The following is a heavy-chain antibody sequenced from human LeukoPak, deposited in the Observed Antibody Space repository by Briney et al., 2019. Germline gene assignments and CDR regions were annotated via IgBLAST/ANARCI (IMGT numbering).Heavy chain of an antibody. CDR2: INPNSGGT. J-gene: IGHJ4*02. CDR3: GRAVNYYDSSGYTDY. V-gene: IGHV1-2*02. Sequence: ASVKVSCKASGYTLTGYYMHWVRQAPGQGLEWMGWINPNSGGTNYQGRVTMTRDTSISTAYMELSRLRSDDTAVYYCGRAVNYYDSSGYTDYWGQGTLVTVSS. CDR1: GYTLTGYY. D-gene: IGHD3-22*01.